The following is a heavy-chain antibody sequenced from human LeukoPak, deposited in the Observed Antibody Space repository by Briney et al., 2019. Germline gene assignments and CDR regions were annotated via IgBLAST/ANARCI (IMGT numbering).Heavy chain of an antibody. CDR3: AKDLVRGGVTMIVVVITTGFDY. J-gene: IGHJ4*02. CDR1: GFTFSSYA. Sequence: GGSLRLSCAASGFTFSSYAMSWVRQAPGKGLEWVSAISGSGGSTYYADSVKGRFTISRDNSKNTLYLQMNSLRAEDTAVYYCAKDLVRGGVTMIVVVITTGFDYWGQGTLVTVSS. V-gene: IGHV3-23*01. D-gene: IGHD3-22*01. CDR2: ISGSGGST.